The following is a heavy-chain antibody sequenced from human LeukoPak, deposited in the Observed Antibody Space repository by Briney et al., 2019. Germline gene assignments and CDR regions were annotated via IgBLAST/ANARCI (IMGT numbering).Heavy chain of an antibody. D-gene: IGHD2-2*01. J-gene: IGHJ4*02. Sequence: PSETLSLTCTVSGGSVSSASYYCSWIRQPPGKGLEWIAYVYYTGSTNYNPSLKSRVTISLDTSKNQFSLKLSSVTAADTAMYYCARTQYCSSTSCYFGYFDYWGQGTLVTVSS. V-gene: IGHV4-61*01. CDR3: ARTQYCSSTSCYFGYFDY. CDR2: VYYTGST. CDR1: GGSVSSASYY.